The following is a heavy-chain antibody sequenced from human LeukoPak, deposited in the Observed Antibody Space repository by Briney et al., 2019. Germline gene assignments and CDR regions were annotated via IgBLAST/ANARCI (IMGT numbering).Heavy chain of an antibody. CDR2: INWNGGST. CDR1: GFTFDDYG. D-gene: IGHD1-26*01. Sequence: PGGSLRLSCAASGFTFDDYGMSWVRQAPGKRLEWVSGINWNGGSTGYADSVKGRFTISRDNAKNSLYLQMNSLRAEDTALYYCAKDIGYYYYYGMDVWGQGTTVTVSS. V-gene: IGHV3-20*04. J-gene: IGHJ6*02. CDR3: AKDIGYYYYYGMDV.